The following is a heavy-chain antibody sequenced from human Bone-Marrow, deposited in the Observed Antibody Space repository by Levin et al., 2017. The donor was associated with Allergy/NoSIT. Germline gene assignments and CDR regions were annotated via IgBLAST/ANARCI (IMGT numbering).Heavy chain of an antibody. D-gene: IGHD1/OR15-1a*01. CDR2: IYHSEST. V-gene: IGHV4-39*01. Sequence: PSETLSLICTVSGGSISSVSYYWGWIRQPPGKGLEWIGSIYHSESTYYSPSLKSRVTISEDTSKNQFSLKLRSVTAADTAVYYCVTFRNSNNDGFDTWGQGTMVTVSS. CDR1: GGSISSVSYY. J-gene: IGHJ3*02. CDR3: VTFRNSNNDGFDT.